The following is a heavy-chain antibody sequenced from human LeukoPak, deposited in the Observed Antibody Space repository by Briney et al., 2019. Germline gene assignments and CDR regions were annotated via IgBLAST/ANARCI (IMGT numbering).Heavy chain of an antibody. D-gene: IGHD2-15*01. J-gene: IGHJ3*02. CDR2: ISSSSSTI. CDR1: GFTFSSYS. Sequence: GGSLRLSCAASGFTFSSYSMNWVRQAPGKGLEWVSYISSSSSTIYYADSVKGRFTISSDNAKNSLYLQMNSLRAEDTAVYYCARDSPDIVVVVAATDAFDIWGQGTMVTVSS. V-gene: IGHV3-48*01. CDR3: ARDSPDIVVVVAATDAFDI.